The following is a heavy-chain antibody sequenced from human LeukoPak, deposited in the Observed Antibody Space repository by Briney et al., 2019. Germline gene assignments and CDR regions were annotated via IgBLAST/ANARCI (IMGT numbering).Heavy chain of an antibody. J-gene: IGHJ4*02. CDR2: ISYDGSNK. CDR1: GFTFSSYA. Sequence: GGSLRLSCAASGFTFSSYAMHWVRQAPGKGLEWVAVISYDGSNKYYADSVKGRFTISRDNAKNSLYLQMNSLRAEDTAVYYCARDGSVAGNDYWGQGTLVTVSS. CDR3: ARDGSVAGNDY. D-gene: IGHD6-19*01. V-gene: IGHV3-30-3*01.